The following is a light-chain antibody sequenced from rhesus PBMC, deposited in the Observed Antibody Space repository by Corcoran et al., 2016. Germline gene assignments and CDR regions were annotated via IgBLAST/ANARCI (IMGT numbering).Light chain of an antibody. V-gene: IGKV1-66*01. CDR1: QGINNY. Sequence: DIQMTQSPSSLSASVGDRVTITCRASQGINNYLSWYQQKPGKAPKPLFYYASSLETGVPARFRGSRSGTDYTLTISSLHPEDIATYYCQQYNNSPFTFGPGTKLDIK. J-gene: IGKJ3*01. CDR2: YAS. CDR3: QQYNNSPFT.